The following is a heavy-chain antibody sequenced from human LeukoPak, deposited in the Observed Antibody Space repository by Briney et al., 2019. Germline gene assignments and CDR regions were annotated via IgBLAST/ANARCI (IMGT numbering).Heavy chain of an antibody. J-gene: IGHJ4*02. V-gene: IGHV3-15*01. D-gene: IGHD6-13*01. CDR2: IKSKTDGRTT. CDR3: TTDFLWGSSSWYTPSDY. Sequence: GGSLRLSCAASGFTFSDYYMSWIRQAPGKGLEWVGRIKSKTDGRTTDYAAPVKGRFTISRDDSKNTLYLQMNSLKTEDTAVYYCTTDFLWGSSSWYTPSDYWGQGTLVTVSS. CDR1: GFTFSDYY.